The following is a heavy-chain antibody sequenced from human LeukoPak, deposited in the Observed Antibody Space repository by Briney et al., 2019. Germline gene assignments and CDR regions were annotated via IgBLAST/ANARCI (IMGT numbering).Heavy chain of an antibody. CDR2: ISGSGGST. V-gene: IGHV3-23*01. CDR1: GFTFSSYA. CDR3: AKDQSSAGYSSSWAAFDY. D-gene: IGHD6-13*01. J-gene: IGHJ4*02. Sequence: GGSLRLSCAASGFTFSSYAMSWVRQAPGKGLEWVSAISGSGGSTYYADSVKGRFTISRDNSKNTLYLQMNSLRAEDTAVYYCAKDQSSAGYSSSWAAFDYWGQGTLVTVSS.